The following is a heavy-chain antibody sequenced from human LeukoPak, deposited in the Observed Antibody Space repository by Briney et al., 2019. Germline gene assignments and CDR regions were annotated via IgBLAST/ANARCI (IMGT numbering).Heavy chain of an antibody. CDR3: ARDTSGSYYEYYYYYMDV. CDR1: GGSISRVSYY. D-gene: IGHD1-26*01. V-gene: IGHV4-61*02. J-gene: IGHJ6*03. Sequence: KPSQTLSLTCTVSGGSISRVSYYWSWIRQPAGKGLEWIGRIYTSGSTNYNPSLKRRVTISVDTSKNQFSMKLSSVPAADTAVYYCARDTSGSYYEYYYYYMDVWGKGTTVTISS. CDR2: IYTSGST.